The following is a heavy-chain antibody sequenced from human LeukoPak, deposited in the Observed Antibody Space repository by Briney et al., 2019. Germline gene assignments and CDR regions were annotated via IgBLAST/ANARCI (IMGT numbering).Heavy chain of an antibody. D-gene: IGHD2-2*01. CDR1: GYTFTSYY. CDR3: ARVCSTSCPGGDHYYYYGMDV. J-gene: IGHJ6*02. CDR2: INPSGGST. V-gene: IGHV1-46*01. Sequence: ASVKVSCKASGYTFTSYYMHWVRRAPGQGLEWMGIINPSGGSTSYAQKFQGRVTMTRDTSTSTVYMELSSLRSEDTAVYYCARVCSTSCPGGDHYYYYGMDVWGQGTTVTVSS.